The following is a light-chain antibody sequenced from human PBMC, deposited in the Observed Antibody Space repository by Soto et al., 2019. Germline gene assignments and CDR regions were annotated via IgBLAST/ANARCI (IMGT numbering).Light chain of an antibody. V-gene: IGLV2-23*02. CDR1: SSDVGSYNL. CDR3: CSYAGSSTLV. CDR2: EVN. Sequence: QSALTQPASVSGSPGQSITISCTGTSSDVGSYNLVSWYQQLPGKAPKLMIYEVNKRPSGVSNRFSGSKSGNTASLTISGLQAEDEADYYCCSYAGSSTLVFGGGTKVTVL. J-gene: IGLJ3*02.